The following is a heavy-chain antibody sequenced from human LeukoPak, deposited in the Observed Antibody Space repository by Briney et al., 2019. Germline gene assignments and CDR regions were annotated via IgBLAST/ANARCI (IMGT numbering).Heavy chain of an antibody. D-gene: IGHD3-22*01. Sequence: GRCLRLSCAASGFTFSSYSMNWVRQAPGKGLEWVSSISSSSSYIYYADSVKGRFTISRDNAKNSLYLQMNSLRAEDTAVYYCARDGRSYYYDSSGYVDGGADAFDIWGQGTMVTVSS. V-gene: IGHV3-21*01. CDR3: ARDGRSYYYDSSGYVDGGADAFDI. CDR2: ISSSSSYI. J-gene: IGHJ3*02. CDR1: GFTFSSYS.